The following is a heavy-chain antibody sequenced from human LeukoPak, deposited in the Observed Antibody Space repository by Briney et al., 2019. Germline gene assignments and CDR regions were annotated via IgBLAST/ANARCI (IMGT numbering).Heavy chain of an antibody. V-gene: IGHV3-7*01. Sequence: GGSLRLSCAASGFTFSKTWMSWVRQAPGKGLEWVACIMEDGSVQKYVDSVRGRFTISRDNARNSLYLQMNSLRVEDTAVYYCAKDRVGGALEFWGQGTLAIVSS. J-gene: IGHJ4*02. CDR3: AKDRVGGALEF. CDR2: IMEDGSVQ. CDR1: GFTFSKTW. D-gene: IGHD2-21*01.